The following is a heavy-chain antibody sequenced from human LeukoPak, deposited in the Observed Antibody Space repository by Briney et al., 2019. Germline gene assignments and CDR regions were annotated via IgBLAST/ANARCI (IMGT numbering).Heavy chain of an antibody. D-gene: IGHD2-15*01. V-gene: IGHV3-23*01. CDR1: GLRFRSYA. J-gene: IGHJ4*02. Sequence: QPGGSLRLSCVASGLRFRSYAMNWVRQAPGKGLECILTISDDSSFTYYADSVKGRSAISRDDSKNTLYLQMNNLKVEDTAVYYCAKGRCSGVGCDSFHSWGQGALVTVSS. CDR3: AKGRCSGVGCDSFHS. CDR2: ISDDSSFT.